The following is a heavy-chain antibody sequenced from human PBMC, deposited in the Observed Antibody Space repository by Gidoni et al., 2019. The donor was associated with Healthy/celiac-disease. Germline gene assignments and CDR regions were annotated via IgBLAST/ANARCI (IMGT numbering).Heavy chain of an antibody. V-gene: IGHV4-34*01. CDR2: INHSGST. CDR1: GGSFSGYD. Sequence: QVQLQQWGAGLLKPSETLSLTCAVYGGSFSGYDWSWIRQPPGKGLEWIGEINHSGSTNYHPSLKSRVTISVDTSKNQFSLKLSSVTAADTAVYYCARGRVRVPAAVHFDYWGQGTLVTVSS. J-gene: IGHJ4*02. CDR3: ARGRVRVPAAVHFDY. D-gene: IGHD2-2*02.